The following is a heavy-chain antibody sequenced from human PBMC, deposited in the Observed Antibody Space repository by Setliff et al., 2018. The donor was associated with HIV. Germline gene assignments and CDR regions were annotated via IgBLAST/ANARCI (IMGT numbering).Heavy chain of an antibody. J-gene: IGHJ6*03. CDR2: IHNSGST. D-gene: IGHD3-3*01. CDR3: AREFNFDFWSDYPPDNYFYYYMDV. V-gene: IGHV4-39*02. CDR1: GGSISSSTYY. Sequence: PSETLSLTCTVSGGSISSSTYYWGWIRQPPGKGLEWIGSIHNSGSTYYNPALKSRVTISVDTSKNHFSLRLSSVTAADTAVYYCAREFNFDFWSDYPPDNYFYYYMDVWGKGTTVTVSS.